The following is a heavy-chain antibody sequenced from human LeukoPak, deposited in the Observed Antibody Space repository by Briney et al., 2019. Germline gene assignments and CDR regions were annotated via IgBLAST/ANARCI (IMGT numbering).Heavy chain of an antibody. CDR3: ARVVRYYYDSSGYYVYFDY. D-gene: IGHD3-22*01. CDR2: IYTSGST. CDR1: GGSISSGSYY. Sequence: PSETLSLTCTVSGGSISSGSYYWSWIRQPAGKGLEWIGRIYTSGSTNYNPSLKSRVTISVDTSKNQFSLKLSSVTAADTAVYYCARVVRYYYDSSGYYVYFDYWGQGTLVTVSS. J-gene: IGHJ4*02. V-gene: IGHV4-61*02.